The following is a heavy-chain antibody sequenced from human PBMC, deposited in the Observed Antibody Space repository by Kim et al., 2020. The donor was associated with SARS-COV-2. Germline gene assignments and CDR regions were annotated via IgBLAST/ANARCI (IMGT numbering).Heavy chain of an antibody. CDR1: GFTFSDYY. CDR2: ISSSGSTI. V-gene: IGHV3-11*01. Sequence: GGSLRLSCAASGFTFSDYYMSWIRQAPGKGLEWVSYISSSGSTIYYADSVKGRFTISRDNAKNSLYLQMNSLRAEDTAVYYCARDRPARSRFLEWSNIEAGVYFDYWGQGTLVTVSS. J-gene: IGHJ4*02. CDR3: ARDRPARSRFLEWSNIEAGVYFDY. D-gene: IGHD3-3*01.